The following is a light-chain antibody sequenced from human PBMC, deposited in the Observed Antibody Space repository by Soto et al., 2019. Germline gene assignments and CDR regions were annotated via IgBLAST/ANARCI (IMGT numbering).Light chain of an antibody. CDR3: SSYTTSSTLDV. CDR2: EVS. Sequence: QSVLTQPASVSGSPGQSITISCTGTNSDVGDYNYVSWYQQHPGKAPKLMIYEVSNRPSGVSNRFSGSKSGNTASLTISGLQAEDEADYYCSSYTTSSTLDVFGTGTKVTVL. J-gene: IGLJ1*01. V-gene: IGLV2-14*01. CDR1: NSDVGDYNY.